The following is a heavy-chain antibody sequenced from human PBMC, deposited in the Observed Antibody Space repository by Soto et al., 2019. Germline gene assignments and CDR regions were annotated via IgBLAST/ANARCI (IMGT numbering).Heavy chain of an antibody. Sequence: GGSLRLSCAASGFTFSSYSMNWVRQAPGKGLEWVSSISSSSSYIYYADSVKGRFTISRDNAKNSLYLQMNSLRAEDTAVYYCARDSIHEIPYYDILSKLDYWGQGTLVTVSS. V-gene: IGHV3-21*01. D-gene: IGHD3-9*01. CDR3: ARDSIHEIPYYDILSKLDY. J-gene: IGHJ4*02. CDR1: GFTFSSYS. CDR2: ISSSSSYI.